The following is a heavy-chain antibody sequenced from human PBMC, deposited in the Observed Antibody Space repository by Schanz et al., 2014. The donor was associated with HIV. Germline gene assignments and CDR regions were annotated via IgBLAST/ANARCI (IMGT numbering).Heavy chain of an antibody. CDR1: GFTFRNFG. CDR3: ARVANWDYYGMDV. D-gene: IGHD3-16*01. V-gene: IGHV3-30*03. Sequence: QVQLVQSGGTVVQPGRSLTLSCAASGFTFRNFGMHWVRQAPGKGLEWVALISYDGSNKYYADSVKGRFTISRDNSKNTLYLQMNSLRAEDTAVYYCARVANWDYYGMDVWGRGTTVTVSS. CDR2: ISYDGSNK. J-gene: IGHJ6*02.